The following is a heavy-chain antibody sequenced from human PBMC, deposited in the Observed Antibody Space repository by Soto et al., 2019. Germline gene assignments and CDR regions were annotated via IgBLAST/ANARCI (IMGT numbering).Heavy chain of an antibody. D-gene: IGHD3-22*01. CDR3: ARGPYYDSSGYYPRPLGYYYGMDV. V-gene: IGHV4-34*01. CDR1: GGSFSGYY. Sequence: PSETLSLTCAVYGGSFSGYYWSWIRQPPGKGLEWIGEINHSGSTNYNPSLKSRVTISVDTSKNQFSLKLSSVTAADTAVYYCARGPYYDSSGYYPRPLGYYYGMDVWGQGTTVTVSS. CDR2: INHSGST. J-gene: IGHJ6*02.